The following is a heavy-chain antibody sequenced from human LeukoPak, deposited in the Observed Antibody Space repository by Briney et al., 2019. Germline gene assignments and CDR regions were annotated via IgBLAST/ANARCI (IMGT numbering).Heavy chain of an antibody. D-gene: IGHD5-12*01. CDR2: ISGSGGST. V-gene: IGHV3-23*01. CDR3: ARGSYSGYDPNPYY. J-gene: IGHJ4*02. CDR1: GFTFSSYA. Sequence: SGGSLRLSCAASGFTFSSYAMSWVRQAPGKGLEWVSGISGSGGSTYYADSVKGRFTISRDNSKNTLYLQMNSLRAEDTAVYYCARGSYSGYDPNPYYWGQGTLVTVSS.